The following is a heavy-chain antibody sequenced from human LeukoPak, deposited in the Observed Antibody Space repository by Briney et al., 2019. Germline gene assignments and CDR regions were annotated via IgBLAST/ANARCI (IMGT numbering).Heavy chain of an antibody. Sequence: GGSLRLSCAASGFTFSSYGMHWVRQAPGKGLEWVAVIWYGGSNKYYADSVKGRFTISRDNSKNTLYLQMNSLRAEDTAVYYCAKDLDIWGQGTMVTVSS. CDR3: AKDLDI. CDR2: IWYGGSNK. CDR1: GFTFSSYG. V-gene: IGHV3-30*02. J-gene: IGHJ3*02.